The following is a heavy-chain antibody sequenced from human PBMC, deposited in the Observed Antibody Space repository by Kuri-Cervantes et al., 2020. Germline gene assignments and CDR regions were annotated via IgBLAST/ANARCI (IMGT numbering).Heavy chain of an antibody. Sequence: LSLTCAASGFTFSSYGMHWVRQAPGKGLEWVAVISYDGSNKYYADSVKGRFTISRDNSKNTLYLQMNSLRAEDTAVYYCARDVVDDYWGQGTLVTVSS. D-gene: IGHD5-24*01. CDR3: ARDVVDDY. CDR2: ISYDGSNK. J-gene: IGHJ4*02. CDR1: GFTFSSYG. V-gene: IGHV3-30*03.